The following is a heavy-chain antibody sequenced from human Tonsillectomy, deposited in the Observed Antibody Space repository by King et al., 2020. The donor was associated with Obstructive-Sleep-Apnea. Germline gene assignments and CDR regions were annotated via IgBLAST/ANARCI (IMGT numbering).Heavy chain of an antibody. V-gene: IGHV3-9*01. Sequence: VQLVESGGGLVQPGRSLRLSCATSGITFNTSAMHWVRQAPGKGLEWVSGISWSRGNVGYADSVKGRFIISKDDTKNSLFLQMNGLRTADTALYFCTIDMFYWGQGTLVTVSS. CDR3: TIDMFY. CDR1: GITFNTSA. J-gene: IGHJ4*02. CDR2: ISWSRGNV. D-gene: IGHD3-10*02.